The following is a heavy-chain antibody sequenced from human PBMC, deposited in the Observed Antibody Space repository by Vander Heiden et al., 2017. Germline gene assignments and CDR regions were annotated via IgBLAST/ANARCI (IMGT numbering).Heavy chain of an antibody. CDR2: IYWDDDK. CDR1: GFSLSTSGVG. Sequence: QITLKESGPTLVKPTQTLTLTCTFSGFSLSTSGVGVGWIRQPPGKALEWLALIYWDDDKRYSPSLKSRLTITKDTSKNQVVLTMTNMDPVDTATYYCAHRLVDDYVWGSWGYYFDYWGQGTLVTVSS. D-gene: IGHD3-16*01. CDR3: AHRLVDDYVWGSWGYYFDY. J-gene: IGHJ4*02. V-gene: IGHV2-5*02.